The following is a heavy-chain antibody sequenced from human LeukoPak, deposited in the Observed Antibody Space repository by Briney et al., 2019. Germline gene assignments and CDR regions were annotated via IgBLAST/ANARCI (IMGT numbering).Heavy chain of an antibody. J-gene: IGHJ4*02. Sequence: SETLSLTCTVSGGSISSSSYYWGWIRQARGKGLEWIGSIFYGGSTHYNPSLKSRATISVDTSKNQFSLKLTSVTAADAAMYYCARQVPTAAADTRGYFDYWGQGTVVTVSS. D-gene: IGHD6-25*01. CDR1: GGSISSSSYY. CDR2: IFYGGST. CDR3: ARQVPTAAADTRGYFDY. V-gene: IGHV4-39*01.